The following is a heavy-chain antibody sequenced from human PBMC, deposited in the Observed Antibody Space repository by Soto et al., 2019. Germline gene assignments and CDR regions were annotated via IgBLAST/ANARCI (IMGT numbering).Heavy chain of an antibody. J-gene: IGHJ4*02. CDR1: GYTFTGYY. D-gene: IGHD3-22*01. CDR3: ARDGWPYYDSSGYLGY. CDR2: INPNSGGT. Sequence: ASVKVSCKASGYTFTGYYMHWVRQAPGQGLEWMGWINPNSGGTNYAQKFQGRVTMTRDTSISTAYMELSRLRSDDTAVYYCARDGWPYYDSSGYLGYWGQGTLVTVSS. V-gene: IGHV1-2*02.